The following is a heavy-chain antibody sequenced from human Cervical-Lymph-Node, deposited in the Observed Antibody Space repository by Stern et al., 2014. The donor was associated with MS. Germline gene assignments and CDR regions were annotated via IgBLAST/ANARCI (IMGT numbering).Heavy chain of an antibody. D-gene: IGHD2-15*01. V-gene: IGHV1-18*01. J-gene: IGHJ3*02. Sequence: QVKLVQSGAEVNKPGASVKVSCKASGYTFTSYGISWVRQAPVQALEWMGLMSDSNGNTNYAQKLHGRVTMTTDTSTSTAYMELRSLRSDDTAVYYCARGLLGSENAFDIWGQGTMVTVSS. CDR1: GYTFTSYG. CDR3: ARGLLGSENAFDI. CDR2: MSDSNGNT.